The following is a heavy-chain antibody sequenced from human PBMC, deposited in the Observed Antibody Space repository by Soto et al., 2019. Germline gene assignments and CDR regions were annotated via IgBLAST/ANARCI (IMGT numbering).Heavy chain of an antibody. D-gene: IGHD6-13*01. V-gene: IGHV3-33*01. J-gene: IGHJ6*02. CDR1: GFTFSSYG. Sequence: PGGSLRLSCAASGFTFSSYGMHWARQAPGKGLEWVAVIWYDGSNKYYADSVKGRFTISRDNSKNTLYLQMNSLRAEDTAVYYCARIRGSSYPYYYYYGMDVWGQGTTVTVSS. CDR2: IWYDGSNK. CDR3: ARIRGSSYPYYYYYGMDV.